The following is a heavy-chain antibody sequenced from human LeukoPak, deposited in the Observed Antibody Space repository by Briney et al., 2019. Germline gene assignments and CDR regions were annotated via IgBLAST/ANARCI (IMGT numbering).Heavy chain of an antibody. V-gene: IGHV1-69*04. Sequence: ASVKVSCKASGGTFSSYAISWVRQAPGQGLEWMGRIIPTFGIANYAQKFQGRVTITADKSTSTAYIELSSLRSEDTAVYYCARDRGELLYYFDYWGQGTLVTVSS. D-gene: IGHD1-26*01. CDR1: GGTFSSYA. J-gene: IGHJ4*02. CDR3: ARDRGELLYYFDY. CDR2: IIPTFGIA.